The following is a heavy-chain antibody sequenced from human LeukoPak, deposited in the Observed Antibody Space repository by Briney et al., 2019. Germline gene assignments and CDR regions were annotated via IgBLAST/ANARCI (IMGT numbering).Heavy chain of an antibody. CDR3: ARGVDLYSNYFDY. CDR2: INHSGGST. CDR1: GYTFTSYY. Sequence: ASVKVSCEASGYTFTSYYMHWVRQAPGQGLEWMGIINHSGGSTSYAQKFQGRVTMTRDTSISTAYMEVSRLRSDDTAVFYCARGVDLYSNYFDYWGQGTRVTVSS. J-gene: IGHJ4*02. D-gene: IGHD4-11*01. V-gene: IGHV1-46*01.